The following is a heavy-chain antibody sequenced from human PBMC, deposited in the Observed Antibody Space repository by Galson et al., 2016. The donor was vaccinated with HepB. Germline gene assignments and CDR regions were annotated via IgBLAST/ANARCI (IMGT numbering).Heavy chain of an antibody. J-gene: IGHJ4*02. CDR3: ARVGSSVPAAMEPFDY. Sequence: SLRLSCAASGFTFRSYAMHWVRQAPGKGLEWVAVIWYDGSNKYYVESVKGRFTVSSDNSKNTLYLQLNILRAEATAVYYCARVGSSVPAAMEPFDYWGQGTLVTVSS. CDR2: IWYDGSNK. D-gene: IGHD2-2*01. CDR1: GFTFRSYA. V-gene: IGHV3-33*01.